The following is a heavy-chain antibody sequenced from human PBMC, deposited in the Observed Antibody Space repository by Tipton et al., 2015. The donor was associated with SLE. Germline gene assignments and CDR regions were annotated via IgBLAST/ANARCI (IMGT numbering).Heavy chain of an antibody. CDR2: TSSSSSYI. V-gene: IGHV3-21*05. J-gene: IGHJ5*02. D-gene: IGHD3-10*01. CDR3: AREASGRWFDP. Sequence: SLRLSCVTSGFTFYDYALHWVRPAPGKGLEGLSYTSSSSSYIFYADSVKGRFIISRDNAKKLLYLQMNSLRAEDTAVYYCAREASGRWFDPWGQGTLVTVSS. CDR1: GFTFYDYA.